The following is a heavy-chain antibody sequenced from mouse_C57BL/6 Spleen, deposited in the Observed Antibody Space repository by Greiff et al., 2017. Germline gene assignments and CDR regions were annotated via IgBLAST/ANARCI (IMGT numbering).Heavy chain of an antibody. J-gene: IGHJ4*01. CDR1: GYTFTSYW. Sequence: QVQLQQSGAELVKPGASVKLSCKASGYTFTSYWMQWVKQRPGQGLEWIGEIDPSDSYTNYNQKFKGKATLTVDTSSSTAYMQLSSLTSEDSAVYYCARSSNYVEDYWGQGTSVTVSS. V-gene: IGHV1-50*01. CDR2: IDPSDSYT. D-gene: IGHD2-5*01. CDR3: ARSSNYVEDY.